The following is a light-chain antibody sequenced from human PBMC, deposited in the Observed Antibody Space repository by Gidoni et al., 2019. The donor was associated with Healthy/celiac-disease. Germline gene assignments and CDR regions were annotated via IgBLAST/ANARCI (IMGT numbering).Light chain of an antibody. J-gene: IGLJ3*02. V-gene: IGLV3-19*01. CDR2: GKN. CDR1: SLRSYY. Sequence: SSELTQDPAVSVALGQTVRITCQGDSLRSYYASWYQQKPGQAPVLVIYGKNNRPSGIPDRFSRSSSGNTASLTITGAQAEDEADYYCNSRDSSGNPWVFGGGTKLTVL. CDR3: NSRDSSGNPWV.